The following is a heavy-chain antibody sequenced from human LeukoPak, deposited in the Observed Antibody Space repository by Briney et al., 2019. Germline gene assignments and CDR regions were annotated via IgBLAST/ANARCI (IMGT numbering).Heavy chain of an antibody. Sequence: PSETLSLTCTVSGGSISSSSYYWSWIRQPPGKGLEWIGYIYHSGSTYYNPSLKSRVTISVDRSKNQFSLKLSSVTAADTAVYYCARELGPLSSGSAFDIWGQGTMVTVSS. J-gene: IGHJ3*02. CDR3: ARELGPLSSGSAFDI. CDR2: IYHSGST. D-gene: IGHD6-19*01. CDR1: GGSISSSSYY. V-gene: IGHV4-30-2*01.